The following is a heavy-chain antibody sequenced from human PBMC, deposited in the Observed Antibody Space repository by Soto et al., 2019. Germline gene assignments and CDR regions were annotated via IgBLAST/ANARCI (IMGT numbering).Heavy chain of an antibody. J-gene: IGHJ6*01. Sequence: QGQLVQSGGEVKKPGASVKVYCKASGYTFSSYGISWVRQAPGQGLEWMGRISGYNGKTNYAQKVQDRVTMTTDTPTSTVYRELRSLSSDDTAVYYCAREGDLPYYYYGMDIW. CDR2: ISGYNGKT. CDR3: AREGDLPYYYYGMDI. D-gene: IGHD2-21*02. V-gene: IGHV1-18*01. CDR1: GYTFSSYG.